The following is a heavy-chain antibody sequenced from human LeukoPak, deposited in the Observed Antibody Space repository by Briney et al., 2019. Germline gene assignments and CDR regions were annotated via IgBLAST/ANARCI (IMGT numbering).Heavy chain of an antibody. CDR3: ARAYRGAAARGAYYFDY. V-gene: IGHV4-30-4*08. CDR2: IYYSGST. CDR1: GCSISSGDHY. J-gene: IGHJ4*01. D-gene: IGHD6-13*01. Sequence: SQTLSLTCTVSGCSISSGDHYWRWIRQPPGKGLEWIGNIYYSGSTYYNPALKSRVIISVDTSKNQFSLKLSSVTAADTAVYYCARAYRGAAARGAYYFDYGGQGTLVTVSS.